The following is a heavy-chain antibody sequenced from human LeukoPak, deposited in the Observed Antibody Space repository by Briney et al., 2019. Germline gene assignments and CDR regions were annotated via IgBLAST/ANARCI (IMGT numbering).Heavy chain of an antibody. D-gene: IGHD1-26*01. CDR3: AKDLPWDY. CDR1: GFTFSNYA. J-gene: IGHJ4*02. Sequence: GGSLRLSCAASGFTFSNYAMSWVRQAPGKGLGWVSGITGSGGSTYYADSVKGRFSISRDNAKNSLYLQMNSLRAEDTAVYYCAKDLPWDYWGQGTLVTVSS. CDR2: ITGSGGST. V-gene: IGHV3-23*01.